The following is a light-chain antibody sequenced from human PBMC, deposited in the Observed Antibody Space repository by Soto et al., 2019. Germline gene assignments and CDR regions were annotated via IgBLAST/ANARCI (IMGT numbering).Light chain of an antibody. Sequence: EIVVTQSPATLSVSPGERATLSCRASQSVGNNFAWYQQKPGQAPRLLIFATSTRDTGVPARFSGSGSGTEFTLTISSLQSEDFAVYYCQQYGDWPLTFGGGAKVEFE. CDR1: QSVGNN. CDR2: ATS. V-gene: IGKV3-15*01. J-gene: IGKJ4*01. CDR3: QQYGDWPLT.